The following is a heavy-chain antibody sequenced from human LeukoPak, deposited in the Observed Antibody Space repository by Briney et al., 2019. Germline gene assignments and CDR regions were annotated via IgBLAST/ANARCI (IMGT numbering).Heavy chain of an antibody. Sequence: SETLSLTCAVYGGSFSGYYWSWIRQPPGKGPEWIGEINHSGSTNYNPSLKSRVTISVDTSKNQFSLKLSSVTAADTAVYYCARGRSGYDLWYYYYGMDVWGQGTTVTVSS. D-gene: IGHD5-12*01. V-gene: IGHV4-34*01. CDR1: GGSFSGYY. CDR3: ARGRSGYDLWYYYYGMDV. J-gene: IGHJ6*02. CDR2: INHSGST.